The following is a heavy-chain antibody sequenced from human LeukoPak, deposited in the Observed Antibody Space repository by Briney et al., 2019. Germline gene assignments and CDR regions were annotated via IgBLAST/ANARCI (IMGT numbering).Heavy chain of an antibody. CDR2: INPSGGST. V-gene: IGHV1-46*01. J-gene: IGHJ3*02. D-gene: IGHD3-22*01. CDR1: GYTFTDYY. Sequence: ASVKVSCKASGYTFTDYYMHWVRQAPGQGLEWMGIINPSGGSTSYAQKFQGRVTMTRDTSASTVYMELSSLRSEDTAVYYCARGGDYYDSSGYSGAFDIWGQGTMVTVSS. CDR3: ARGGDYYDSSGYSGAFDI.